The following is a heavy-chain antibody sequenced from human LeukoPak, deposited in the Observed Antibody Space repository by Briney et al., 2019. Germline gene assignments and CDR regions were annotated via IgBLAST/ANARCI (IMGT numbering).Heavy chain of an antibody. Sequence: GGSLRLSRTASGFTFSSYAMMWVRQAPGKGLELVSTIRAGDHSTYYADSVKGRFTISRDNSKHTLFLQMNSLRAEDTAVYFCARDPNGDYIGAFDMWGPGTMVTVSS. D-gene: IGHD4-17*01. V-gene: IGHV3-23*01. CDR1: GFTFSSYA. CDR2: IRAGDHST. CDR3: ARDPNGDYIGAFDM. J-gene: IGHJ3*02.